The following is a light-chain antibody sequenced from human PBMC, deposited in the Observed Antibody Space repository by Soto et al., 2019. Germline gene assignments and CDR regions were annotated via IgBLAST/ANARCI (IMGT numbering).Light chain of an antibody. J-gene: IGLJ2*01. V-gene: IGLV2-23*01. CDR1: SSDVGTYNL. CDR2: EGN. CDR3: CSYAPSRSLL. Sequence: QSALTQPASVSGSPGQSITISCTGTSSDVGTYNLVTWYQQHPGKAPKLIIYEGNKRPSGVSNRFSASKSGNTASLTISGLQDDDEADYYCCSYAPSRSLLFGGGTKPTVL.